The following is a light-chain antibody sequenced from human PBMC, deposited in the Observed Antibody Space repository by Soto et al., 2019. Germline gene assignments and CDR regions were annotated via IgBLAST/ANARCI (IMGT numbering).Light chain of an antibody. CDR1: RSNIGSSN. J-gene: IGLJ7*01. V-gene: IGLV1-47*01. Sequence: QSVLTQPPSASGTPGQRVTISCSGSRSNIGSSNVDWYQQVPGTAPKLLIYKNNQRPSGVPDRFSGSKSGTSASLAISGLRSEDEADYYCAAWDDSLSGAVFGGGTQLTVL. CDR3: AAWDDSLSGAV. CDR2: KNN.